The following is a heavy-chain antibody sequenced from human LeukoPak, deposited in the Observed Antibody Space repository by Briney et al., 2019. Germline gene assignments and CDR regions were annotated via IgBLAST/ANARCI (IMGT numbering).Heavy chain of an antibody. CDR1: GFTFSNYW. J-gene: IGHJ4*02. CDR2: INGEGGT. CDR3: ARDLVYGSGSCGH. Sequence: GGSLRLSCAASGFTFSNYWMQWVRQAPGKGLVWVSRINGEGGTSYADSVKGRFTISRDNAKDTVHLLMNSLRAEDTAVYYCARDLVYGSGSCGHWGQGTLVTVSS. D-gene: IGHD3-10*01. V-gene: IGHV3-74*01.